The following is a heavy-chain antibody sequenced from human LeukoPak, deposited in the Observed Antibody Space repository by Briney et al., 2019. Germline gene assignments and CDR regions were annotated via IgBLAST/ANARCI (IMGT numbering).Heavy chain of an antibody. CDR1: GFDFESYT. J-gene: IGHJ4*02. V-gene: IGHV3-21*04. CDR2: ISATSSDI. Sequence: PGGSLRLSCAASGFDFESYTMTWVRQAPGKGLEWVSLISATSSDINYAESVRGRLTITRDNAKNSLFLQMDSLRVEDTAIYYCAKGLFSAFDKYLDSWGQGTLVTVSS. D-gene: IGHD5-12*01. CDR3: AKGLFSAFDKYLDS.